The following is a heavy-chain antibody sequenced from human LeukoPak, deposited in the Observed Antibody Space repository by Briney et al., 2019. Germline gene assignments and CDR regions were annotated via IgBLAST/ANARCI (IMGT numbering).Heavy chain of an antibody. CDR1: GFTFSSYG. D-gene: IGHD6-19*01. CDR2: IRYDGSNK. V-gene: IGHV3-30*02. J-gene: IGHJ4*02. Sequence: PGGSLRLSCAASGFTFSSYGMHWVRQAPGKGLEWVAFIRYDGSNKYYADSVKGRFTISRDNSKNTLYLQMNSLRAEDTAVYYCAKDLSSSSGWYKFDYWGQGTLVTVSS. CDR3: AKDLSSSSGWYKFDY.